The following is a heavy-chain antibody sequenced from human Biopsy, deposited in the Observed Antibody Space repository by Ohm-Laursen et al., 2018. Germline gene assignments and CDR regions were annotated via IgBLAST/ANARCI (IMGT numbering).Heavy chain of an antibody. CDR2: IFYDGSNT. D-gene: IGHD5-18*01. V-gene: IGHV3-30*18. Sequence: SLRLSCTASGFTFNNYGMQWVRQAPGKGLEWVAFIFYDGSNTYYADSVKGRFTISRDNSRDTLYLQMGSLRAEDTAVYYCAKDRYNYTPIGGFSMDVWGQGTTVTVSS. CDR1: GFTFNNYG. CDR3: AKDRYNYTPIGGFSMDV. J-gene: IGHJ6*02.